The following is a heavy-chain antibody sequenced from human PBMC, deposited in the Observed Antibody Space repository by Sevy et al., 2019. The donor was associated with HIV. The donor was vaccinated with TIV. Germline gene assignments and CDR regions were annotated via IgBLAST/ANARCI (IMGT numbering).Heavy chain of an antibody. Sequence: GGSLRLSCAASGLSVSDNYMNWVRQAPGKGLELVSVIYSDGRTYYPDSVKGRFSISRDNSKNTLYRHMTSLRPEDTXVYYCARDRYYDASGYYYYYYGMDVWGQGTTVTVSS. D-gene: IGHD3-22*01. CDR3: ARDRYYDASGYYYYYYGMDV. V-gene: IGHV3-66*01. J-gene: IGHJ6*02. CDR1: GLSVSDNY. CDR2: IYSDGRT.